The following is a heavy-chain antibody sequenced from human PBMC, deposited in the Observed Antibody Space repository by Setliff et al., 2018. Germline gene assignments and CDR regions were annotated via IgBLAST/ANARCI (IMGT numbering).Heavy chain of an antibody. CDR2: INPDNGNR. V-gene: IGHV1-3*01. CDR1: GFTLTSYP. J-gene: IGHJ3*02. CDR3: TRDFLGATASFDI. D-gene: IGHD3-3*01. Sequence: ASVKVSCKASGFTLTSYPIHWVRQAPGQRLEWMGWINPDNGNRKYSQRFQGRVAITRDTSASTVFLELSTLRSEDTAVYYCTRDFLGATASFDIWGQGTMVT.